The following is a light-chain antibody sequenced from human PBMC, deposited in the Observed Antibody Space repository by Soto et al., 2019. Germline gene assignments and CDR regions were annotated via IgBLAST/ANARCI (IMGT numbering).Light chain of an antibody. CDR1: QGISNY. V-gene: IGKV1-27*01. J-gene: IGKJ1*01. CDR2: AAS. Sequence: DIQVTQFPSTLSAFVGDRVTITCRASQGISNYLAWYQQKPGKVPKLLIYAASTLQSGVPSRFSGSGSGTDFTLTISSLQPEDVATYYCQKYNSAPWTFGQGTKVDIK. CDR3: QKYNSAPWT.